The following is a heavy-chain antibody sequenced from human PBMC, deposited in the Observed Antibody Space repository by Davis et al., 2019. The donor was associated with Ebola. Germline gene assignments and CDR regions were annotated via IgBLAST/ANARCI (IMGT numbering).Heavy chain of an antibody. CDR2: IAGSGGST. D-gene: IGHD1-1*01. CDR1: GFTFSSYA. V-gene: IGHV3-23*01. CDR3: ARDINWKDVYGLDV. J-gene: IGHJ6*02. Sequence: GESLKISCAASGFTFSSYAMSWVRQAPGKGLEWVSAIAGSGGSTYHADSVKGRFTISRDKSKNTLYLQMNSLRAEDTAVYYCARDINWKDVYGLDVWGQGTTVTVSS.